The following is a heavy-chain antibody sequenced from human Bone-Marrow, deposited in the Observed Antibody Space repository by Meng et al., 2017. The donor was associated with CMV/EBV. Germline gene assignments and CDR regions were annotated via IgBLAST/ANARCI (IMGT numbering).Heavy chain of an antibody. CDR2: TYYRSKWYN. J-gene: IGHJ4*02. CDR3: ARDLGVGTGDPPYFDY. Sequence: SETLSLTCAISGDSVSSNSAAWNWIRQSPSRGLEWLGRTYYRSKWYNDYAVSVKSRITINPDTSKNQFSLQLNSVTPEDTAVYYCARDLGVGTGDPPYFDYWAQGTLVTVSS. CDR1: GDSVSSNSAA. V-gene: IGHV6-1*01. D-gene: IGHD7-27*01.